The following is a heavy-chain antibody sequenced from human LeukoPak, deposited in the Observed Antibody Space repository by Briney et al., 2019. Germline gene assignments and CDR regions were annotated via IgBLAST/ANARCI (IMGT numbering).Heavy chain of an antibody. CDR2: IKSKTDGGTT. D-gene: IGHD3-22*01. Sequence: PGGSLRLSCAASGFTFSNAWMSWVRQAPGKGLEWVGRIKSKTDGGTTDYAAPVKGRFTISRDDSKNTLYLRMNSLKTEDTAVYYCTTEAGESSGYYYSDADAFDIWGQGTMVTVSS. CDR3: TTEAGESSGYYYSDADAFDI. J-gene: IGHJ3*02. CDR1: GFTFSNAW. V-gene: IGHV3-15*01.